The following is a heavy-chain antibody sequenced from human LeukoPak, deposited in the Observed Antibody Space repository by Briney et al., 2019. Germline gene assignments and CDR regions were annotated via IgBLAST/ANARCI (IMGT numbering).Heavy chain of an antibody. CDR3: AKDSDYYHSSGYYYAYFQH. CDR2: ISGSSSTI. CDR1: GFTFSSYS. Sequence: GGSLRLSCAASGFTFSSYSMNWVRQAPGKGLEWVSYISGSSSTIYYADSVKGRFTISRDNAKNSLYLQMNSLRDEDTAVYYCAKDSDYYHSSGYYYAYFQHWGQGTLVTVSS. V-gene: IGHV3-48*02. D-gene: IGHD3-22*01. J-gene: IGHJ1*01.